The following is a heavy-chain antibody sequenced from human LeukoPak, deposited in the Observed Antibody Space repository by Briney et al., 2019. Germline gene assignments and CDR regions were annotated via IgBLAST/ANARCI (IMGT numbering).Heavy chain of an antibody. CDR1: GFTFSSYS. V-gene: IGHV3-48*01. CDR3: AKEKGYYDSSGCYFDY. J-gene: IGHJ4*02. D-gene: IGHD3-22*01. CDR2: ISSGSSTI. Sequence: GGSLRLSCAASGFTFSSYSMNWIRQAPGKGLEWVSYISSGSSTIYYADSVKGRFTISRDNAKNSLYLQMNSLRAEDTAVYYCAKEKGYYDSSGCYFDYWGQGTLVTVSS.